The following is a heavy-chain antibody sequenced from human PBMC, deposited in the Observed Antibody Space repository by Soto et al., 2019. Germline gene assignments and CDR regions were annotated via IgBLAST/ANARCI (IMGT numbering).Heavy chain of an antibody. CDR1: GGAISSGDYY. Sequence: QVQLQESGPGLVKPSQTLSLTCTVSGGAISSGDYYWSWIRQPPGKGLEWIGYIYYSGSTYYNPSPKSRFTIAFDTSKGQSSMMLSCVSAADTAVYYCARVYGGYDFWSGYYTYWFDPWGQGTLVTVSS. CDR3: ARVYGGYDFWSGYYTYWFDP. V-gene: IGHV4-30-4*01. CDR2: IYYSGST. J-gene: IGHJ5*02. D-gene: IGHD3-3*01.